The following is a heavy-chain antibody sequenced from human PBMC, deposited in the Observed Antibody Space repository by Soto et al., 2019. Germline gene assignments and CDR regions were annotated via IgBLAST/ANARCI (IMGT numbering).Heavy chain of an antibody. D-gene: IGHD5-18*01. J-gene: IGHJ6*02. CDR2: ITGSGGGT. CDR1: GFMVANYA. Sequence: XGSLGLSTAASGFMVANYAVGGVRQAPGRGLEWVSAITGSGGGTYYADSVKGRVTVSRDNSKNTLYLQMHSLRVEDTAIFFCAKWDTHGIIPPNVGGNYYYYDMDVWGQGTTVTVSS. CDR3: AKWDTHGIIPPNVGGNYYYYDMDV. V-gene: IGHV3-23*01.